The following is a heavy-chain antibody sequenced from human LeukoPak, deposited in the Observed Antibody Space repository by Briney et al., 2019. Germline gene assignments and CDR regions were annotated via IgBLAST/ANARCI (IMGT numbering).Heavy chain of an antibody. Sequence: GESLKISCKGSGYSFPNYWITWVRQMPGKGLEWMGIIYPADSDTKYRPSFQGQVTISADRSINTAYLQWSSLRASDTAMYYCARSPRDGYHDSFDIWGQGTMVTVSS. CDR2: IYPADSDT. D-gene: IGHD5-24*01. V-gene: IGHV5-51*01. CDR3: ARSPRDGYHDSFDI. J-gene: IGHJ3*02. CDR1: GYSFPNYW.